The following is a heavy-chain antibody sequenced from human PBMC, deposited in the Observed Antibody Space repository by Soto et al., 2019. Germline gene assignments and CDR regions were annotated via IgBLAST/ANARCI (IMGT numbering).Heavy chain of an antibody. CDR1: GYTFTSYD. Sequence: ASVKVSCKASGYTFTSYDINWVRQATGQGPEWMGWMSPNTGTIVYAQKFQGRVTMTRNTSTSTAYMTLSSLRSEDTAVYYCARDRPGIKTYEDFDIWGQGTPCTVSS. J-gene: IGHJ3*02. CDR3: ARDRPGIKTYEDFDI. CDR2: MSPNTGTI. D-gene: IGHD1-20*01. V-gene: IGHV1-8*01.